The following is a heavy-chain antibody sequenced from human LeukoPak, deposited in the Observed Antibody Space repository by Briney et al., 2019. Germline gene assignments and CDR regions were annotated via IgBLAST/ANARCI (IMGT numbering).Heavy chain of an antibody. Sequence: GGSLRLSCAASGFTFSSYAMSWVRQAPGKGLEWVSAISGSGGSTYYADSVKGRFTISRDNSKNTLYLQMNSLRAEDTAVYYCARGYSGYDWHFDYWGQGTLVTVSS. J-gene: IGHJ4*02. CDR2: ISGSGGST. D-gene: IGHD5-12*01. CDR1: GFTFSSYA. CDR3: ARGYSGYDWHFDY. V-gene: IGHV3-23*01.